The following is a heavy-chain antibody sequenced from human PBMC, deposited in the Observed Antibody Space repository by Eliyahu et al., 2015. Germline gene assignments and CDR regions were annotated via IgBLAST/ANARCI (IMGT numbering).Heavy chain of an antibody. V-gene: IGHV1-46*01. CDR1: GYXFTSYY. CDR3: ASSYRYSSGWYDPFSYFDY. Sequence: QVQLVQSGAEVKKPXASVXVSCKASGYXFTSYYXPWVRQAPGXGLEWMGIINPSGGSTSYAQKFQGRVTMTRDTSTSTVYMELSSLRSEDTAVYYCASSYRYSSGWYDPFSYFDYWGQGTLVTVSS. CDR2: INPSGGST. D-gene: IGHD6-19*01. J-gene: IGHJ4*02.